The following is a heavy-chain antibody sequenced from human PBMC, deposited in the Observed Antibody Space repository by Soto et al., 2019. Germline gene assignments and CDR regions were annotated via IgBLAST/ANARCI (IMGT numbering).Heavy chain of an antibody. CDR3: ARDIYSSSWGYYYYGMDV. D-gene: IGHD6-13*01. CDR2: IKQDGSEK. CDR1: GFTFSSYW. Sequence: GGSLRLSCAASGFTFSSYWMSWVRQAPGKGLEWVANIKQDGSEKYYVDSVKGRFTISRDNAKNSLYLQMNSLRAEDTAVYYCARDIYSSSWGYYYYGMDVWGQGTTVTVSS. V-gene: IGHV3-7*01. J-gene: IGHJ6*02.